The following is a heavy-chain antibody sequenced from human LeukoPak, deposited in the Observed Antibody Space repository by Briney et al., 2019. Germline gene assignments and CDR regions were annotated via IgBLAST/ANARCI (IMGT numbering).Heavy chain of an antibody. CDR3: ARGGWGEQFLNWFDP. CDR1: GFTFSSYW. V-gene: IGHV3-74*01. Sequence: GGSLRLSCAASGFTFSSYWMHWVRQAPGKGLVWVSRIKSEGSSTSYADSVKGRFTISRDNAKNTLYLQMNTLRLDDTAVYYCARGGWGEQFLNWFDPWGQGTLVTVSS. D-gene: IGHD3-16*01. J-gene: IGHJ5*02. CDR2: IKSEGSST.